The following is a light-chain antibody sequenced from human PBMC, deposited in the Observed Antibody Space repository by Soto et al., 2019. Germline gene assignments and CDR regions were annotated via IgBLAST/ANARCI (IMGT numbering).Light chain of an antibody. CDR1: PSDIGAYNY. Sequence: QSALTQPASVSGSPGQSITISCSGTPSDIGAYNYVSWYQHLPGKAPKVIIYDVTNRPSGVSSRFSGSKSGTTASLTISGLQAEDEASYYCGSYPISSTLMIFGGGTQLTVL. J-gene: IGLJ2*01. V-gene: IGLV2-14*03. CDR2: DVT. CDR3: GSYPISSTLMI.